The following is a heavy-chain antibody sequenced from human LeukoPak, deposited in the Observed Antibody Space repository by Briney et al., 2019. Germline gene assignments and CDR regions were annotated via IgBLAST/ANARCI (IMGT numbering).Heavy chain of an antibody. CDR2: IYPGDSDN. Sequence: GGSGQISGQGSGSSFTSYWIGWAGPLPGKGLEWMEIIYPGDSDNRYSPPCQGQLTISADESSSTAYLQRSSLKVSDTAMYYCARRYCGGDCYSSVGGFDYWGQGTLVTVSS. J-gene: IGHJ4*02. CDR1: GSSFTSYW. V-gene: IGHV5-51*01. CDR3: ARRYCGGDCYSSVGGFDY. D-gene: IGHD2-21*02.